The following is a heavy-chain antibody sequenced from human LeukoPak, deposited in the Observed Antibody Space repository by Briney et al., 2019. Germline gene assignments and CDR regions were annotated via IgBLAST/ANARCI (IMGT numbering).Heavy chain of an antibody. V-gene: IGHV4-39*01. CDR1: GGSISGSSYY. D-gene: IGHD2-15*01. Sequence: SETLSLTCTVSGGSISGSSYYWGWIRQPPGKGLEWIGSIYYSGSTYYNPSLKSRVTISVDTSKNQFSLKLSSVTAADTAVDYCARLRVVAAPDYWGQGTLVTVSS. CDR2: IYYSGST. CDR3: ARLRVVAAPDY. J-gene: IGHJ4*02.